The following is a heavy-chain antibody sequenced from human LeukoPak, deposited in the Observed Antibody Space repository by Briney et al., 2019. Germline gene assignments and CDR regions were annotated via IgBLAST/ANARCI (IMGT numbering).Heavy chain of an antibody. J-gene: IGHJ4*02. Sequence: PGGSLRLSCAASVFTFSTYTMNWVRQAPGKGLEWVSSISSRSSYIYYADSVKGRFTISRDNAKNTLYLQMNSLRAEDTAVYYCARDPYGDYVIGLFDYWGQGTLVTVSS. CDR1: VFTFSTYT. D-gene: IGHD4-17*01. CDR2: ISSRSSYI. CDR3: ARDPYGDYVIGLFDY. V-gene: IGHV3-21*01.